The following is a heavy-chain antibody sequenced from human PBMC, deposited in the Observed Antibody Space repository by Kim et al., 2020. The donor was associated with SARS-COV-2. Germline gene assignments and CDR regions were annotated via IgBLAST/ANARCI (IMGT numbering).Heavy chain of an antibody. CDR2: IFYSGST. J-gene: IGHJ4*02. V-gene: IGHV4-59*01. CDR1: GGSISSFY. D-gene: IGHD1-26*01. CDR3: ARGYSGSYGRFDY. Sequence: SETLSLTCTVSGGSISSFYWSWIRQPPGKGLEWIGYIFYSGSTNYNPSLKSRVTISVDTSKNQSSLKMSSVTPADTAVYYCARGYSGSYGRFDYWGQGTLVTVSS.